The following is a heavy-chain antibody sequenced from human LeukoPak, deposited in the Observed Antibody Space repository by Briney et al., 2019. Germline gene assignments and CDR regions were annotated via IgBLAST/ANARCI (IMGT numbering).Heavy chain of an antibody. CDR3: ARVYYDFWSSHMTLCNMDV. D-gene: IGHD3-3*01. V-gene: IGHV4-38-2*01. Sequence: SETLSLTCAVFDSSISSNYYWAWIRQPPGRGLEWIGSIHHRGSTHFNPSLKSRVSISVDTSRNRFSVRLTSVTAADTAVYYCARVYYDFWSSHMTLCNMDVWGKGTTVTVSS. J-gene: IGHJ6*03. CDR2: IHHRGST. CDR1: DSSISSNYY.